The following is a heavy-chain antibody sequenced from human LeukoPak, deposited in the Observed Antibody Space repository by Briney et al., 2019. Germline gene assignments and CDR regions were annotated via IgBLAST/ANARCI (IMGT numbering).Heavy chain of an antibody. V-gene: IGHV3-23*01. CDR1: GFTFSSYA. CDR3: ARGSGSGWPLDF. J-gene: IGHJ4*02. CDR2: FSGTSST. Sequence: QAGGSLRLSCAASGFTFSSYAMSWVRQAPGKGLEWVSTFSGTSSTSYADAVKGRVTISRDSSKNTLSLQMNSLRADDTAVYYCARGSGSGWPLDFWGQGTLVTVSS. D-gene: IGHD6-19*01.